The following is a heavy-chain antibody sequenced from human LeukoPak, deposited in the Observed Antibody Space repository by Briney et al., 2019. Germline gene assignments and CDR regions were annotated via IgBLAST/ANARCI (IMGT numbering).Heavy chain of an antibody. Sequence: SETLSLTCTVSGGSISSNTCYWGWIRQPPGKGLEWIGTICYSGSTYYNPSLKSRVTISVDTSKDQFSLKLSSVTAADTAVYYCARDTEKTTVPAYYYYYMDVWGKGTTVTVSS. J-gene: IGHJ6*03. CDR1: GGSISSNTCY. CDR3: ARDTEKTTVPAYYYYYMDV. CDR2: ICYSGST. D-gene: IGHD4-11*01. V-gene: IGHV4-39*07.